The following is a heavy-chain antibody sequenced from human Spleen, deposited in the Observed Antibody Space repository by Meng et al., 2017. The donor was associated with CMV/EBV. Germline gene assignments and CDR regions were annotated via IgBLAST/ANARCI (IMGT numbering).Heavy chain of an antibody. V-gene: IGHV1-69*05. CDR2: IIPGFGTV. CDR1: SFSRYT. CDR3: ASAELLEFTYFHYGMDV. D-gene: IGHD1-1*01. Sequence: SFSRYTFLWVRQAPGLELEWMGVIIPGFGTVNYDQRFQGRVTITTDESTNTAYMELSSLRSEDTAVYYCASAELLEFTYFHYGMDVWGQGTTVTVSS. J-gene: IGHJ6*02.